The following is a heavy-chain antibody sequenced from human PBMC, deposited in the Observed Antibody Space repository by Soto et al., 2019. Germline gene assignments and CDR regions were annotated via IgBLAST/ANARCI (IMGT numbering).Heavy chain of an antibody. Sequence: ASVKVSCKASGYTFTSYGISWVRQAPGQGLEWMGWISAYNGNTNYAQKLQGRVTMTTDTSTSTAYMELRSLRSDDTAVYYCAIPLYCSSTSCPPYGMDVSGQGTTVTVSS. V-gene: IGHV1-18*04. CDR1: GYTFTSYG. CDR3: AIPLYCSSTSCPPYGMDV. J-gene: IGHJ6*02. CDR2: ISAYNGNT. D-gene: IGHD2-2*01.